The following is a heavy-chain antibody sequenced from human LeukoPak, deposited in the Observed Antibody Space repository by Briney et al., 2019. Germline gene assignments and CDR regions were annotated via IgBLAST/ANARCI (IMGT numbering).Heavy chain of an antibody. CDR1: GFTFDDYG. CDR3: ARDPRTVRI. J-gene: IGHJ4*02. V-gene: IGHV3-11*06. CDR2: ISGNSGDT. Sequence: PGGSLRLSCAASGFTFDDYGMSWVRQAPGKGLEWLSYISGNSGDTNYADSVKGRFTISRDNAKNSLYLQMNSLRVEDTAVYYCARDPRTVRIWGQGTLVTVSS. D-gene: IGHD1-1*01.